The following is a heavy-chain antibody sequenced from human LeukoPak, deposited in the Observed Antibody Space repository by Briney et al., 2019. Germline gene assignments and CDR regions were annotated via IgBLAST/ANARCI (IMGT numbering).Heavy chain of an antibody. V-gene: IGHV3-30*18. Sequence: GGSLRLSCAASGFSFSSYGMQWVRQAPGKGLEWVAVISYDGSNKYYADSVKGRFTISRDNSKNTLYMQMNSLRAEDTAVYYCAKEGPYSSSWYINGMDVWGQGTTVTVSS. CDR2: ISYDGSNK. J-gene: IGHJ6*02. D-gene: IGHD6-13*01. CDR3: AKEGPYSSSWYINGMDV. CDR1: GFSFSSYG.